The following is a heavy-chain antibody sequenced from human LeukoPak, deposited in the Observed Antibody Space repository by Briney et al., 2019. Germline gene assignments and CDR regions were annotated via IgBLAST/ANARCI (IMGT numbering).Heavy chain of an antibody. D-gene: IGHD6-6*01. CDR1: GFTFSSYW. J-gene: IGHJ4*02. CDR3: VKHKGADRPFDY. V-gene: IGHV3-74*01. Sequence: GGSLRFSCAASGFTFSSYWMHWVRQAPGKGLVWVSRINTDGYSISYADSVKGRFTISRDNAKNTLYLQMNSLRAEDTAVYYCVKHKGADRPFDYGGQETLVTVSS. CDR2: INTDGYSI.